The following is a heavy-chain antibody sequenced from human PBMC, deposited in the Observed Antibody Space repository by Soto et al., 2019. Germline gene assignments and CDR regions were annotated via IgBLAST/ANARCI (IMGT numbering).Heavy chain of an antibody. J-gene: IGHJ4*02. CDR3: ATSGSGGYLY. D-gene: IGHD6-19*01. Sequence: QVQLVQSGAEVKKPGASVKVSCKASGYTFTSSDINWVRQATGQGLEWMGWMNPNNGNTGYAQEFQSRVAMTGYTSVTTASMELRSLTSDDTAIYYCATSGSGGYLYWGQGTLVTVS. CDR1: GYTFTSSD. V-gene: IGHV1-8*01. CDR2: MNPNNGNT.